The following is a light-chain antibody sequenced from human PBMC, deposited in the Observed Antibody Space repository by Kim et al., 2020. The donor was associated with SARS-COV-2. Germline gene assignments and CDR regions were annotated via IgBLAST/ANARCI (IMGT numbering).Light chain of an antibody. V-gene: IGLV2-11*01. CDR1: SSDIGAYNY. J-gene: IGLJ7*01. Sequence: QSALTQPRSVSGSPRQSVTISCTGTSSDIGAYNYVSWYQQHPGKAPKLMIYDVSKRPSGVPDRFSGSKSGNTASLTISGLQAEDEADYYCYSYAGSYPGVFGGGTQLTVL. CDR2: DVS. CDR3: YSYAGSYPGV.